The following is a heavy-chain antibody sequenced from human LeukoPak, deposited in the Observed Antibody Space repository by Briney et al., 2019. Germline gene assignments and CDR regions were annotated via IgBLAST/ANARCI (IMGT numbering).Heavy chain of an antibody. J-gene: IGHJ5*02. V-gene: IGHV4-34*01. CDR1: GGSSSGYY. CDR3: ARHRRLRWDPGP. Sequence: SETLSLTCVLYGGSSSGYYWSWIRQPPGKGLEWIGEINQSGSTNYNPSLKSRVTISVDTSKNQFSLKLSSVTAADTAVYYCARHRRLRWDPGPWGQGTLVTVSS. D-gene: IGHD4-23*01. CDR2: INQSGST.